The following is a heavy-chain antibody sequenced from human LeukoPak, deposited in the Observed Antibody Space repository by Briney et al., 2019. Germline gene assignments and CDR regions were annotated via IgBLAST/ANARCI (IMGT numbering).Heavy chain of an antibody. Sequence: GGSLRLSCAASGFTFNNYGLIWVRQAPGKGLEWVAAISNDGGGIMYAAFVEGRFTISRDNSKNTLYLQMNSLRAEDTAVYYCAKVRCCSSSLEYYFDYWGQGTLVTVSS. D-gene: IGHD6-13*01. CDR2: ISNDGGGI. J-gene: IGHJ4*02. CDR1: GFTFNNYG. CDR3: AKVRCCSSSLEYYFDY. V-gene: IGHV3-23*01.